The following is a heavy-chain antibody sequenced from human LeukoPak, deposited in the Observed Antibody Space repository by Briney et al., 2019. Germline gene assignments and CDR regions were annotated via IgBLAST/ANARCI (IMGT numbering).Heavy chain of an antibody. J-gene: IGHJ4*02. CDR1: GFTLGDYA. CDR2: IRSKVYGGTT. CDR3: TRVLRYFDWSTIYFDY. D-gene: IGHD3-9*01. Sequence: AGGSLRLSCTASGFTLGDYAMSWVRQAPGKGLEWGGFIRSKVYGGTTEYAASVKGRFTISRDDSKSTADLQMNSLKTEDTAVYYCTRVLRYFDWSTIYFDYWGQGTLVTVSS. V-gene: IGHV3-49*04.